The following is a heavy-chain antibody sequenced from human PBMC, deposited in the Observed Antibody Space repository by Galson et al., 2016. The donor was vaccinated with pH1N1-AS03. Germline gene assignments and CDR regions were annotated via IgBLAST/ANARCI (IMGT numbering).Heavy chain of an antibody. V-gene: IGHV1-69*13. CDR3: AGGRGYHLRGTTDY. CDR2: IIAIFRTT. CDR1: GGTFNSNA. Sequence: SVKVSCKASGGTFNSNAISWVRQAPGQGLEWMGGIIAIFRTTIYAQKFQGRVTITADEFMRTVNMELSSLTSEDTAVYYCAGGRGYHLRGTTDYWGLGTLVTVSS. J-gene: IGHJ4*02. D-gene: IGHD2/OR15-2a*01.